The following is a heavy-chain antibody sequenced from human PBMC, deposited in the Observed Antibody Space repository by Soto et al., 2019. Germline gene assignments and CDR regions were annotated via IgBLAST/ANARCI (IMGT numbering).Heavy chain of an antibody. Sequence: EVQLVESGGGLVQPGGSLRLSCAVSGLTFSDHYMGWVRQAPGKGLDWVGRIRDKVHSYTTEYAASVKGRFIISRDDSRNSLYLQMNSLKIDDTAVFYCVSLWSVTGSRDYWGRGTLVTVSS. J-gene: IGHJ4*02. V-gene: IGHV3-72*01. CDR2: IRDKVHSYTT. CDR3: VSLWSVTGSRDY. D-gene: IGHD1-20*01. CDR1: GLTFSDHY.